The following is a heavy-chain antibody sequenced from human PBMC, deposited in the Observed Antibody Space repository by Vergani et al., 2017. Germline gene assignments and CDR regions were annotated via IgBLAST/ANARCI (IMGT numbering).Heavy chain of an antibody. CDR3: ARPSYSDDAFDI. V-gene: IGHV1-2*02. J-gene: IGHJ3*02. D-gene: IGHD1-26*01. Sequence: QVQLVQSGAEVKKPGASVKVSCKASGYTFTGYYMHWVRQAPGQGLEWMGWINPNSGGTNYAQEFQGRVTMTRDTSISTAYMELSRLRSDDTAVYYCARPSYSDDAFDIWGQGTMVTVSS. CDR1: GYTFTGYY. CDR2: INPNSGGT.